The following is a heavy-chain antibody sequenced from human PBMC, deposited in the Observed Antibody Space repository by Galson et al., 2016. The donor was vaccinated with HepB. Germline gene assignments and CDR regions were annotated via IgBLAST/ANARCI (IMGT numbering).Heavy chain of an antibody. V-gene: IGHV3-9*01. CDR2: ISWNSGNT. D-gene: IGHD2-2*01. CDR3: AKAAQYCSSSSCRNWFDP. CDR1: GFTFDDYA. Sequence: SLRLSCAASGFTFDDYAMHWVRQAPGKGLEWVSGISWNSGNTGYADSVKGRFTLSRDNTKDSLYLQMNSLRPEDTALYFCAKAAQYCSSSSCRNWFDPWGLGTLVTVSS. J-gene: IGHJ5*02.